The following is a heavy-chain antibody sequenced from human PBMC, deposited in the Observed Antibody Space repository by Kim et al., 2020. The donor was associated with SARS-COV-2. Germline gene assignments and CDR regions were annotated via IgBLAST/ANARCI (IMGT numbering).Heavy chain of an antibody. D-gene: IGHD1-7*01. Sequence: GGSLRLSCAASGFTFSSYGMHWVRQAPGKGLEWVAVIWYDGSNKYYADSVKGRFTISRDNSKNTLYLQMNSLRAEDTAVYYCARGWGWNYGLPNWFDPWGQGTLVTVSS. CDR3: ARGWGWNYGLPNWFDP. V-gene: IGHV3-33*08. CDR2: IWYDGSNK. J-gene: IGHJ5*02. CDR1: GFTFSSYG.